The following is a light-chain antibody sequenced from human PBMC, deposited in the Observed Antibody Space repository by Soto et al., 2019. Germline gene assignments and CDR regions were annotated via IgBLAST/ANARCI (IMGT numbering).Light chain of an antibody. CDR1: SSDITTHNY. V-gene: IGLV2-14*01. CDR2: EVI. J-gene: IGLJ3*02. Sequence: QSVLTQPASVSGSPGQSITISCTAISSDITTHNYVSWYQHHPGKAPKLIIYEVINRPSGVSNRFSGSKSGNTASLTISGLQAEDEADYYGRSYPSTRWVFGGGTKLTVL. CDR3: RSYPSTRWV.